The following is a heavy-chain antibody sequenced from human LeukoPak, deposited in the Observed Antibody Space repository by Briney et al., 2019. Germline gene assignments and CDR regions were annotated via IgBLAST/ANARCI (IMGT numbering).Heavy chain of an antibody. Sequence: GASVKVSCKASGYTFTGYYMHWVRQAPGQGLEWMGWINPNSGGTNYAQKFQGRVTMTRDASISTAYMELSRLRSDDTAVYYCARDRGDGSGWYDFDYWGQGTLVTVSS. CDR3: ARDRGDGSGWYDFDY. CDR1: GYTFTGYY. CDR2: INPNSGGT. D-gene: IGHD6-19*01. J-gene: IGHJ4*02. V-gene: IGHV1-2*02.